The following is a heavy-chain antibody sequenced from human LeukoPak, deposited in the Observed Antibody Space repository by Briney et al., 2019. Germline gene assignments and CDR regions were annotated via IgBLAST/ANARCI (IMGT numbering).Heavy chain of an antibody. J-gene: IGHJ5*02. CDR3: AKHGYCSGGSCPNWFDP. D-gene: IGHD2-15*01. CDR1: GFTFSSYS. CDR2: ISSSSSYI. Sequence: GGSLRLSCAASGFTFSSYSMNWVRQAPGKGLEWVSSISSSSSYIYYADSVKGGFTISRDNSKNTLYLQMNSLRAEDTAVYYCAKHGYCSGGSCPNWFDPWGQGTLVTVSS. V-gene: IGHV3-21*04.